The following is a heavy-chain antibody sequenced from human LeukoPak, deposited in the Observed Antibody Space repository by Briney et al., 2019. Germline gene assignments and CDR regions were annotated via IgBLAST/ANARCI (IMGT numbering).Heavy chain of an antibody. CDR3: AREPGFDSSGYLNWFDP. CDR2: IHYSGST. V-gene: IGHV4-59*01. J-gene: IGHJ5*02. CDR1: GGSIRSYY. Sequence: SETLSLTCTVSGGSIRSYYWSWIRQPPGKGLEWIGYIHYSGSTKYNPSLKSRVTISVDTSKNQLSLKLSSVTAADTAVYYCAREPGFDSSGYLNWFDPWGQGTLVTVSS. D-gene: IGHD3-22*01.